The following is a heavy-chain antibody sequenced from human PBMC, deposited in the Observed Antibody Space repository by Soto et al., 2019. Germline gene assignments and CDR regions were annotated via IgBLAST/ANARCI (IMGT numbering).Heavy chain of an antibody. J-gene: IGHJ4*02. D-gene: IGHD6-19*01. CDR3: TTGRIAVSGITGHY. Sequence: PGGSLRLSCAASGFTFNTVWMNWVRQAPGKGLEWVGRIKSKTDAETTDYAAPVRGRFTISRDDSKNTLYLQMNSLKTEDTAVYYCTTGRIAVSGITGHYWGQGTLVTVSS. CDR1: GFTFNTVW. V-gene: IGHV3-15*01. CDR2: IKSKTDAETT.